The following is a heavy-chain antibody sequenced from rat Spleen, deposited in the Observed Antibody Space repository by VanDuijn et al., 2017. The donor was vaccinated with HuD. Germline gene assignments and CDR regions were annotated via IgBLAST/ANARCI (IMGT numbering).Heavy chain of an antibody. Sequence: QVQLKESGPGLVQPSQTLSLTCTVSGFSLTSYHVHWVRQPPGKGLEWMGVMWSDGDTSYNSALKSRLSISRDTSKSQVFLRMNSLQSEDTAIYYCTRELGHYDGTYYLDYWGQGVMVTVSS. CDR2: MWSDGDT. CDR3: TRELGHYDGTYYLDY. J-gene: IGHJ2*01. V-gene: IGHV2-32*01. D-gene: IGHD1-12*02. CDR1: GFSLTSYH.